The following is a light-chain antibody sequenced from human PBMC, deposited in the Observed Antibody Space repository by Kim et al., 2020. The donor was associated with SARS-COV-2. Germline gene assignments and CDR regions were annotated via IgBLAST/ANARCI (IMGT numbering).Light chain of an antibody. V-gene: IGLV3-19*01. CDR3: NSRDSSGNHLGV. CDR2: GKN. CDR1: SRSSDY. Sequence: LGQTVRLTRPGDSRSSDYASGYQQKPGQHPVRVIYGKNTRPSGILDPFPGSSSGNTASLTLTGAQAEDEDDYYCNSRDSSGNHLGVFGGGTQLTVL. J-gene: IGLJ3*02.